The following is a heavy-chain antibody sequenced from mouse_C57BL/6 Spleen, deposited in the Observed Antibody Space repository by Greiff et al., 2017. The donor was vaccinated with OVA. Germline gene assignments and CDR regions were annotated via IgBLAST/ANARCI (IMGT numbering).Heavy chain of an antibody. Sequence: VKLMESGPGILQSSQTLSLTCSFSGFSLSTSGMGVSWIRQPSGKGLEWLAHIYWDDDKRYNPSLKSRLTISKDTSRNQVFLKITSVDTADTATYYCARSYYGSSDYAMDYWGQGTSVTVSS. CDR3: ARSYYGSSDYAMDY. J-gene: IGHJ4*01. V-gene: IGHV8-12*01. CDR2: IYWDDDK. D-gene: IGHD1-1*01. CDR1: GFSLSTSGMG.